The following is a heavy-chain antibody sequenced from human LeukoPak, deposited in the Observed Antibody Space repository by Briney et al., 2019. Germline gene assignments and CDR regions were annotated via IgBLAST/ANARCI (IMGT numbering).Heavy chain of an antibody. CDR1: GYSSTDYY. V-gene: IGHV1-2*02. CDR3: ARADFIDAGPYLIGP. CDR2: INTKSGRT. J-gene: IGHJ5*02. Sequence: ASVRVSCKTSGYSSTDYYIHWVRQAPGQGLEWMGWINTKSGRTSSARKFQGRVTMTRDPSITTVYMDMAWLTSDDTAIYFCARADFIDAGPYLIGPWGQGTLVTVSS. D-gene: IGHD3-3*01.